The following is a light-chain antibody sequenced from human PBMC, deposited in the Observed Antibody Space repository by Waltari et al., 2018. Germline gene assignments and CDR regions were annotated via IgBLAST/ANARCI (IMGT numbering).Light chain of an antibody. J-gene: IGKJ4*01. V-gene: IGKV2-30*02. CDR1: RSLVHTDGNTF. CDR3: MQGTHWPLT. CDR2: RVS. Sequence: TQSPLSLPVTLGQPASISCKSSRSLVHTDGNTFFYWYHQRPDQSPRRLIYRVSNRDSGVPDRFSGSGSGTDFTLRISRVEAEDVGIYYCMQGTHWPLTFGGGTKVEIK.